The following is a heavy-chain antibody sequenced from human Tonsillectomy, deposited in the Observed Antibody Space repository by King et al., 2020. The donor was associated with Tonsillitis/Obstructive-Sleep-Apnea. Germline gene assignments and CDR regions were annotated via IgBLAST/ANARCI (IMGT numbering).Heavy chain of an antibody. CDR2: IYPGDSHT. V-gene: IGHV5-51*01. CDR3: ARRVLGYCSGGSCPDAFDI. D-gene: IGHD2-15*01. Sequence: QLVQSGAEVKKPGESLKLSCKGSGYSFTTYWIGWVRQMPGKGLEWMGIIYPGDSHTRYSPSFQGQVTISADKSISTAYLQWSSLKASDTAMYYCARRVLGYCSGGSCPDAFDIWGQGTMVTVSS. CDR1: GYSFTTYW. J-gene: IGHJ3*02.